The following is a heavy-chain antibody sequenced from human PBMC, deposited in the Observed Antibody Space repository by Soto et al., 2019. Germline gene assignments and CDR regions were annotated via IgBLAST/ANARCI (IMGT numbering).Heavy chain of an antibody. CDR3: ARGPRYYYDFWSGYYRY. V-gene: IGHV1-18*01. J-gene: IGHJ4*02. CDR2: ISAYNGNT. Sequence: EASVKVSCKASGYTFTSYGISWVRQAPGQGLEWMGWISAYNGNTNYAQKLQGRVTMTTDTSTSTAYMELRSLRSDDTAVYYCARGPRYYYDFWSGYYRYWGQGTLVTVSS. CDR1: GYTFTSYG. D-gene: IGHD3-3*01.